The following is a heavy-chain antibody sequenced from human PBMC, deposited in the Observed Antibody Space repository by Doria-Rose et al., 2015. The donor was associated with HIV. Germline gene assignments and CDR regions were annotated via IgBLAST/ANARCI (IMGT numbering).Heavy chain of an antibody. Sequence: QVQLQESGPGLVKPSETLSLTCTVSGGSVASGTPYWDWIRQTPWKGLEWIGTIYYSGTTYYNPSLRGRVTISLHTSKNQYSLKLISVTAADTGGYYCAKQAVNWFNPWGQGTLVTVSS. CDR3: AKQAVNWFNP. CDR2: IYYSGTT. D-gene: IGHD6-25*01. J-gene: IGHJ5*02. V-gene: IGHV4-39*01. CDR1: GGSVASGTPY.